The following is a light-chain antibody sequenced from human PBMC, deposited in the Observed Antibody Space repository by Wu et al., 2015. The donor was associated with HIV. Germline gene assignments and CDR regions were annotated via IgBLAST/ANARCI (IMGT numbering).Light chain of an antibody. CDR1: QSVSNY. CDR3: QHYNDYPYT. Sequence: EIVLTQSPATLSLSPGERATLSCRASQSVSNYLAWYQQKPGQPPRLLIYDASTRATGIPARFSGSGYGTEFTLTISSLQPDDFGTYYCQHYNDYPYTFGQGTRVE. J-gene: IGKJ2*01. V-gene: IGKV3-11*01. CDR2: DAS.